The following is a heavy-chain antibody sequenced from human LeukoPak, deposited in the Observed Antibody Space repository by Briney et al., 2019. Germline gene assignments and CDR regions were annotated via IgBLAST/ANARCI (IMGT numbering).Heavy chain of an antibody. Sequence: GESLRLSCAASGFTFSNYGMHWVRQAPGKGLEWVGVIWYDGSNKYHADPVKGRFTISRDNSKNTLFLQMNSLRAEDTAVYYCARDRHGANSPFDYWGQGTLVTVSS. CDR3: ARDRHGANSPFDY. CDR2: IWYDGSNK. D-gene: IGHD4-23*01. V-gene: IGHV3-33*01. CDR1: GFTFSNYG. J-gene: IGHJ4*02.